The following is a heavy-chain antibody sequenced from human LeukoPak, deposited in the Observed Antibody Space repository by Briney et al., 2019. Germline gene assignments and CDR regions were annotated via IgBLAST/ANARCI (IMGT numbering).Heavy chain of an antibody. V-gene: IGHV3-30-3*01. CDR1: GFTFSSYA. Sequence: GGSLRLPCAASGFTFSSYAMHWVRQAPGKGLEWVAVISYDGSNKYYADSVKGRFTISRDNSKNTLYLQMNSLRAEDTAVYYCARSPRGNSSGWYNWFDPWGQGTLVTVSS. CDR2: ISYDGSNK. D-gene: IGHD6-19*01. CDR3: ARSPRGNSSGWYNWFDP. J-gene: IGHJ5*02.